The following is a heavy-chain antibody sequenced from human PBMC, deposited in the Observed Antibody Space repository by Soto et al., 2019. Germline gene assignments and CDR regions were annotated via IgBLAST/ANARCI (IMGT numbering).Heavy chain of an antibody. D-gene: IGHD3-10*01. J-gene: IGHJ5*02. Sequence: SETLSLTCTVSGGSISSSSYYWGWIRQPPGKGLEWIGSIYYSGSTYYNPSLKSRGAISVDTSKNQFSLKLSSVTAADTAVYYCACDYYGSGSKKRWFDPWGQGTLVTVSS. CDR3: ACDYYGSGSKKRWFDP. CDR1: GGSISSSSYY. CDR2: IYYSGST. V-gene: IGHV4-39*01.